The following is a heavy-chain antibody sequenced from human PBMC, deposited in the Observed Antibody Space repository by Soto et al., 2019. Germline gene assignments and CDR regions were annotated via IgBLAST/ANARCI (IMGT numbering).Heavy chain of an antibody. Sequence: PGGSLRLSCAASGFTFSSYAMSWVRQAPGKGLEWVSSIYSSGDRKYFADSVKGRFTISRDNSKNTLYLQMNSLGAEDTAVYYCAKGPISPYGMDVWGQGNPGHRLL. V-gene: IGHV3-23*01. CDR1: GFTFSSYA. CDR3: AKGPISPYGMDV. J-gene: IGHJ6*02. CDR2: IYSSGDRK. D-gene: IGHD3-3*01.